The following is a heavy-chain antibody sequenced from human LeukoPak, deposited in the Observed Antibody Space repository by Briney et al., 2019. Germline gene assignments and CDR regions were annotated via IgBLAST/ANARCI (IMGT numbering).Heavy chain of an antibody. V-gene: IGHV1-69*06. CDR3: AREYCSSTSCPGSYYYYYYMDV. Sequence: GSSVKVSCKASGGTFSNYAISWVRQASGQGLEWMGGIIPIFGTAKYAQKFQGRVTITADKSTSTAYMELSSLRSEDTAVYYCAREYCSSTSCPGSYYYYYYMDVWGKGTTVTVSS. CDR1: GGTFSNYA. CDR2: IIPIFGTA. J-gene: IGHJ6*03. D-gene: IGHD2-2*01.